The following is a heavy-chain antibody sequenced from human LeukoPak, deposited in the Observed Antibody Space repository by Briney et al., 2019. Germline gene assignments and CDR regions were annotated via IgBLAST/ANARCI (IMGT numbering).Heavy chain of an antibody. CDR2: ISYDGSNK. CDR1: GFTFSTYP. D-gene: IGHD6-19*01. CDR3: ARVPGISMTGGFDY. J-gene: IGHJ4*02. V-gene: IGHV3-30-3*01. Sequence: GGSLRLSCAASGFTFSTYPMHWVRQAPGKGLEWVAVISYDGSNKYNSDSVKGRFTVSRDNSKNTLYLQMSSLRAEDTAVYYCARVPGISMTGGFDYWGQGTLVTVSS.